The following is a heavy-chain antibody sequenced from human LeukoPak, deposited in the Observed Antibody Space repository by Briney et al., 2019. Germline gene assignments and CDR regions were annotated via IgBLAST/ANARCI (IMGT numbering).Heavy chain of an antibody. J-gene: IGHJ5*02. Sequence: ASVKVSCKASGYTFTSYATNWVRQAPGQGLEWMGWINTNTGNPTYAQGFTGRFVFSLDTSVSTAYLQISSLKAEDTAVYYCARMIAEVGATYNWFDPWGQGTLVTVSS. CDR1: GYTFTSYA. CDR2: INTNTGNP. CDR3: ARMIAEVGATYNWFDP. V-gene: IGHV7-4-1*02. D-gene: IGHD1-26*01.